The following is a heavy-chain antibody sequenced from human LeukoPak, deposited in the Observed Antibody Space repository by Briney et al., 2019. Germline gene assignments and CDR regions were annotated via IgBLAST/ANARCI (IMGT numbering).Heavy chain of an antibody. V-gene: IGHV4-59*01. CDR3: ARDSDY. J-gene: IGHJ4*02. CDR2: VYYSGST. CDR1: GGSISSYY. Sequence: SETLSLTCTVSGGSISSYYWSWIRQPPGKGLEWIGYVYYSGSTNYNPSLKSRVTISVDTSKNQFSLKLSSVTAADTAVYYCARDSDYWGQGTLVTVSS.